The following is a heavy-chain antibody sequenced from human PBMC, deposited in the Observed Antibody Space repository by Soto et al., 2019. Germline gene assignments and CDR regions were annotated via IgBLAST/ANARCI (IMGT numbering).Heavy chain of an antibody. J-gene: IGHJ4*02. CDR2: ISWNSGSI. Sequence: GGSLRLSCSASGFHFDDYAMHWVRPAPGKGLEWVSGISWNSGSIGYADSVKGRFTISRDNAKNSLYLQMNSLRAEDTALYYCAKDIAGRSTRDFDYWGQGTLVTVSS. V-gene: IGHV3-9*01. D-gene: IGHD2-15*01. CDR3: AKDIAGRSTRDFDY. CDR1: GFHFDDYA.